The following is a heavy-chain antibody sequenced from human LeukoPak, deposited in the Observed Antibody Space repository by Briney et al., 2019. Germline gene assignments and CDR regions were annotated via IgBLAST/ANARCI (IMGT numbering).Heavy chain of an antibody. J-gene: IGHJ6*02. CDR2: IKSDGTST. Sequence: GGSLRLSCAASGFTLSIYWMHWVRQAPGKGLVWVSRIKSDGTSTNYADSVKGRFTISRDNAKNTLYLQMNSLRAEDTAVYYCARDRSYGMDVWGQGTTVTVSS. CDR3: ARDRSYGMDV. V-gene: IGHV3-74*01. CDR1: GFTLSIYW.